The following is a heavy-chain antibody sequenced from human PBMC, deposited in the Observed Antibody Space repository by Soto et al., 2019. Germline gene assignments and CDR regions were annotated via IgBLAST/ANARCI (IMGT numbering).Heavy chain of an antibody. Sequence: PGGSLRLSCAASGFTFSSYGMHWVRQAPGKGLEWVAVISYDGSNKYYADSVKGRFTISRDNSKNTLYLQMNSLRAEDTAVYYCAKDLFGYSGYSVWLRLNQQIYYYYGMDVWGQGTTVTVSS. CDR1: GFTFSSYG. V-gene: IGHV3-30*18. CDR3: AKDLFGYSGYSVWLRLNQQIYYYYGMDV. CDR2: ISYDGSNK. J-gene: IGHJ6*02. D-gene: IGHD5-12*01.